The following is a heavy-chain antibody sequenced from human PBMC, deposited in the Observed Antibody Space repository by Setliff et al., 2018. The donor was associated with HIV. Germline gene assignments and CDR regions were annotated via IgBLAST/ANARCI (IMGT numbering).Heavy chain of an antibody. D-gene: IGHD3-3*01. CDR3: ARGSRQLTIFGVVFKTNYYFMDV. V-gene: IGHV4-38-2*01. J-gene: IGHJ6*03. CDR1: GYSISSGYF. Sequence: PSETLSLTCGVSGYSISSGYFCGWIRQPPGKGLEWSGSIYHNGTTNYNPSLKSRVTISVDKSKNHFSLTLNSVTAADTAVYYCARGSRQLTIFGVVFKTNYYFMDVWGKGTAVIVSS. CDR2: IYHNGTT.